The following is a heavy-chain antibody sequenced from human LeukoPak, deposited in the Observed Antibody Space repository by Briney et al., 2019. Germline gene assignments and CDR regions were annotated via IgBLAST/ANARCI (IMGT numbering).Heavy chain of an antibody. D-gene: IGHD2-2*01. Sequence: SVKVSCKASGGTFSSYAISWVRQAPGQGLEWMGGIIPIFGTANYAQKFQGRVTITADESTSTAYMELSSLRSEDTAVYYCARGAPYQLLSNWFDPWGQGTLVTVSS. CDR2: IIPIFGTA. J-gene: IGHJ5*02. CDR1: GGTFSSYA. V-gene: IGHV1-69*13. CDR3: ARGAPYQLLSNWFDP.